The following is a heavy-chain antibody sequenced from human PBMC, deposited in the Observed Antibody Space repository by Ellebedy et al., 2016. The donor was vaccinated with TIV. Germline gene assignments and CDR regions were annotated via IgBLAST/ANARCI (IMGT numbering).Heavy chain of an antibody. Sequence: SETLSLXXTVSGGSISSYYWSWIRQPPGKGLEWIGYIYYSGSTNYNPSLKSRVTISVDTSKNQFSLKLSSVTAADTAVYYCARDIGRDYYDSSGYQGWFDPWGQGTLVTVSS. CDR3: ARDIGRDYYDSSGYQGWFDP. V-gene: IGHV4-59*01. CDR2: IYYSGST. J-gene: IGHJ5*02. D-gene: IGHD3-22*01. CDR1: GGSISSYY.